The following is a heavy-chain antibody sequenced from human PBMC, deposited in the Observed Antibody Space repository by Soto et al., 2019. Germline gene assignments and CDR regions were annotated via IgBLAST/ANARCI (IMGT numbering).Heavy chain of an antibody. D-gene: IGHD5-12*01. CDR1: GFTFSSYS. CDR3: ARYSGYVE. V-gene: IGHV3-48*02. J-gene: IGHJ4*02. Sequence: EVPLVESGGGLVQPGGSLRLSCAASGFTFSSYSMNWVRQAPGKGLEWVSYISSSSSTIYYADSVKCRFTISRDNSQNSLYLQMNSLRDDDTAVYYCARYSGYVEWGQGTLVTVSS. CDR2: ISSSSSTI.